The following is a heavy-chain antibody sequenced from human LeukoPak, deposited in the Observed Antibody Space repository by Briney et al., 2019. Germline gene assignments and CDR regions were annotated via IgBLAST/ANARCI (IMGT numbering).Heavy chain of an antibody. J-gene: IGHJ4*02. CDR3: ARTTYSSSRTFDY. CDR2: IYYSGTT. Sequence: SETLSLTCTVSGGSITSGSYYWGWIRQPPGKGLQWIGSIYYSGTTYYNPSLKSRVTISIDTSKNQFSLKLSSVTAADTAVYYCARTTYSSSRTFDYWGQGALVTVSS. V-gene: IGHV4-39*01. CDR1: GGSITSGSYY. D-gene: IGHD6-13*01.